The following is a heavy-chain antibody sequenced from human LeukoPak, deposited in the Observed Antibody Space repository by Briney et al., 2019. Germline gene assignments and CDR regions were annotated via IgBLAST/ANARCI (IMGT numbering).Heavy chain of an antibody. Sequence: GGSLRLSCAASGFTFNTYAMSWVRQAPGRGLEWVSAISASASSTSYADSVKGRFTISRDNSKNTLYLQMNSLRAEDTAVYYCAKEMATIRAFDFWGQGTMVTVSS. CDR1: GFTFNTYA. V-gene: IGHV3-23*01. CDR2: ISASASST. D-gene: IGHD5-24*01. CDR3: AKEMATIRAFDF. J-gene: IGHJ3*01.